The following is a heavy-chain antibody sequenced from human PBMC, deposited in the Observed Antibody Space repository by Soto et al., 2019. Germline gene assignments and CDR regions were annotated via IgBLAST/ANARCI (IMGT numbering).Heavy chain of an antibody. CDR2: ISYDGYHK. CDR1: RFTFSTYV. Sequence: GGSLRLSCAASRFTFSTYVMQWARQAPGKGLEWVAVISYDGYHKYHVDAVKSRFTVARDNSKNTLLQEINSLRLEDTPVYLCAKDLKVSGSHYGTCNYYCSMVVWGRGTTVTVSS. J-gene: IGHJ6*02. V-gene: IGHV3-30*18. CDR3: AKDLKVSGSHYGTCNYYCSMVV. D-gene: IGHD3-10*01.